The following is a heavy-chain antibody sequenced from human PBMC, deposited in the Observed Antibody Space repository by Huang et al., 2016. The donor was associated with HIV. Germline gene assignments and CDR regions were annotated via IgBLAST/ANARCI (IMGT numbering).Heavy chain of an antibody. CDR2: IAYDGRNG. CDR1: GYTFSICG. Sequence: QVQLVESGGGVVQPGGSLRLSCAGSGYTFSICGGEWGRQDPGKGWEGGAVIAYDGRNGYYSESVKGRFTISRDNPMHTLYLQMNSLRPNDTAVYYCAKESRWFSDLDTWGQGTLVTVSS. J-gene: IGHJ5*02. V-gene: IGHV3-30*18. D-gene: IGHD2-15*01. CDR3: AKESRWFSDLDT.